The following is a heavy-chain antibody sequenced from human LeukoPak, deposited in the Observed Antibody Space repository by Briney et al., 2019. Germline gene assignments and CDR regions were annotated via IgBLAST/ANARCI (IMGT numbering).Heavy chain of an antibody. J-gene: IGHJ4*02. Sequence: SETLSLTCTVSGGSISSSISYWGWIRQPPGKGLEWIGTIYYSGSTYYNPSLQSRVTISADTSKNQFSLKLSSATAADTAVYYCARLVGAATDPFDYWGQGTLVTVSS. CDR2: IYYSGST. D-gene: IGHD1-26*01. CDR1: GGSISSSISY. CDR3: ARLVGAATDPFDY. V-gene: IGHV4-39*01.